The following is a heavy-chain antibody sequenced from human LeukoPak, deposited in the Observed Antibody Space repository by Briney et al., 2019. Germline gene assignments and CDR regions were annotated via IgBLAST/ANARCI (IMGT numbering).Heavy chain of an antibody. D-gene: IGHD5-18*01. V-gene: IGHV3-15*01. CDR3: TTDLPFYVDTAMVPPR. J-gene: IGHJ4*02. Sequence: GGSLRLSCAASGFTFSNAWMSWVRQAPGKGLEWVGRIKSKTDGGTTDYAAPVKGRFTISRDDSKNTLYLQMNSLKTEDTAVYYCTTDLPFYVDTAMVPPRWGQGTLVTVSS. CDR2: IKSKTDGGTT. CDR1: GFTFSNAW.